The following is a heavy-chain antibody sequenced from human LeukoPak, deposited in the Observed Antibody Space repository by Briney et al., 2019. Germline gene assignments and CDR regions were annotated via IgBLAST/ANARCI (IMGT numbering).Heavy chain of an antibody. J-gene: IGHJ4*02. CDR1: GFTFSSYA. D-gene: IGHD6-19*01. CDR3: AKDGTVAGTRGSYFDY. V-gene: IGHV3-23*01. Sequence: GGSLRLSCAASGFTFSSYAVSWVRQAPGKGLEGVSDINVSGGGTYYADSVKGRFSMSRDNAKTSLYLQMNSLRAEDMALYYCAKDGTVAGTRGSYFDYWGQGTLVTVSS. CDR2: INVSGGGT.